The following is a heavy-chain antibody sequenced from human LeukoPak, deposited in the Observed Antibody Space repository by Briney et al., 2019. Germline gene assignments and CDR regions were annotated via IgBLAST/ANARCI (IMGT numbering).Heavy chain of an antibody. CDR2: ISYDGSNK. CDR3: ARDGTTIFEDYYYYMDV. Sequence: GRSLRLSCAASGFTFSSYAMHWVRQAPGKGLEWVAVISYDGSNKYYADSVKGRFTISRDNSKNTLYLQMNSLRAEDTAVYYCARDGTTIFEDYYYYMDVWGKGTTVTVSS. D-gene: IGHD3-3*01. CDR1: GFTFSSYA. V-gene: IGHV3-30-3*01. J-gene: IGHJ6*03.